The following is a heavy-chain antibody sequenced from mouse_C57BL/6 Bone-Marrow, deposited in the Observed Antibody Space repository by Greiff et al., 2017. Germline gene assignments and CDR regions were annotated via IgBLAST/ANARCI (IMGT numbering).Heavy chain of an antibody. CDR1: GYTFTDYY. CDR3: AREGLLTFMDY. Sequence: QVQLKESGAELVRPGASVKLSCKASGYTFTDYYINWVKQRPGQGLEWIARIYPGSGNTYYNEKFKGKATLTAEKSSSTAYMQLSSLTSEDSAVYFCAREGLLTFMDYWGQGTSVTVSS. D-gene: IGHD2-3*01. J-gene: IGHJ4*01. CDR2: IYPGSGNT. V-gene: IGHV1-76*01.